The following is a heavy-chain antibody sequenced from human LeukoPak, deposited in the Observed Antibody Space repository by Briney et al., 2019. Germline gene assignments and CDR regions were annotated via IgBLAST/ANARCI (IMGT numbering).Heavy chain of an antibody. Sequence: GGSLRLSCAASGFTFSSYAMSWVRQAPGKGLEWVSAINGSGGSTYYADSVKGRFTISRDNSKNTLYLQMGSLGGEDTAVYYCARDSFYTGYDRGFGYWGQGTLVTVSS. CDR1: GFTFSSYA. J-gene: IGHJ4*02. CDR3: ARDSFYTGYDRGFGY. D-gene: IGHD5-12*01. V-gene: IGHV3-23*01. CDR2: INGSGGST.